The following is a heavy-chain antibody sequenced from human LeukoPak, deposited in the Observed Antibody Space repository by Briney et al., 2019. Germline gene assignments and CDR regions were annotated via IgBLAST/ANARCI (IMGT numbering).Heavy chain of an antibody. V-gene: IGHV4-59*01. Sequence: SETLSLTCSVSGGSISTYHWNWIRKPPGKGLEWIGYMQSSGISNYSPSLKSRVTIFVDTSKNQFVLNLSSVTAADTAVYYCARDGNSPEYYLDFWGQGTLVTVSS. D-gene: IGHD5-18*01. CDR3: ARDGNSPEYYLDF. J-gene: IGHJ4*01. CDR1: GGSISTYH. CDR2: MQSSGIS.